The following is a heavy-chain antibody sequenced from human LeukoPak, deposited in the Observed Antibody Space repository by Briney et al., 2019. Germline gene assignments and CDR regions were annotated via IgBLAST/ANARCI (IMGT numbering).Heavy chain of an antibody. CDR2: NKPGGGTG. D-gene: IGHD1-14*01. Sequence: GALVKVSCKASGYSFTTYYLHWEREAPGQGLGWMGMNKPGGGTGVHGQKFQGRVSMTRDMSTSTVYMEMSSLRSEDTGVYYCASDGIEGDYDYMDVWGRGTTVTVSS. J-gene: IGHJ6*03. CDR1: GYSFTTYY. V-gene: IGHV1-46*01. CDR3: ASDGIEGDYDYMDV.